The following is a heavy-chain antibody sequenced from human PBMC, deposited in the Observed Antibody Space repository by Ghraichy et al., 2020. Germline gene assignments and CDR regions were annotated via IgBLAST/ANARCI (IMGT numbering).Heavy chain of an antibody. V-gene: IGHV3-23*01. CDR3: AKTLRNRGTGGVWNLDY. J-gene: IGHJ4*02. CDR2: ISGSGGST. CDR1: GFTFSSYA. D-gene: IGHD2-8*02. Sequence: GGSLRLSCAASGFTFSSYAMSWVRQAPGKGLEWVSAISGSGGSTYYADSVKGRFTISRDNSKNTLYLQMNSLRAEDTAVYYCAKTLRNRGTGGVWNLDYWGQGTLVTVSS.